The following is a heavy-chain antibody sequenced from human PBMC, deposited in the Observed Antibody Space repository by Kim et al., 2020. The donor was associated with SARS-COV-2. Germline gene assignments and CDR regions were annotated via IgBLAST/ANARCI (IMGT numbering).Heavy chain of an antibody. J-gene: IGHJ4*01. V-gene: IGHV3-30-3*02. Sequence: GGSLRLSCAASGINLEGYTLHWVRRVPGKGLEWVAVVSRDGFNKFYSESVKGRFTISRDDSKNMLFLQMSDLRPEDTAVYHCVKTREYNDPNGYSPFDC. D-gene: IGHD3-22*01. CDR3: VKTREYNDPNGYSPFDC. CDR2: VSRDGFNK. CDR1: GINLEGYT.